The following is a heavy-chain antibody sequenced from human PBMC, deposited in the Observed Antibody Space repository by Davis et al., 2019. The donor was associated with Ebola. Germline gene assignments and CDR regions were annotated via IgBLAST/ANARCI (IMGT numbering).Heavy chain of an antibody. CDR1: GYTFTSYG. CDR2: MNPNSGNT. CDR3: GRTPVRTYYDFWCDYPTHDTGDYGMDV. Sequence: ASVKVSCKASGYTFTSYGISWVRQATGQGLEWMGWMNPNSGNTGYAQKFQGRATMTRNTSISTAYMELRSLTSEDTDVYYCGRTPVRTYYDFWCDYPTHDTGDYGMDVWGQGTTVTVSS. J-gene: IGHJ6*01. D-gene: IGHD3-3*01. V-gene: IGHV1-8*02.